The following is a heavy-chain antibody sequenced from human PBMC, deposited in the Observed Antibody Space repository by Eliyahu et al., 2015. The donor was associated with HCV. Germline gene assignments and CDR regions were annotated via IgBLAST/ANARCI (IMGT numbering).Heavy chain of an antibody. D-gene: IGHD3-22*01. CDR2: RSYDGSNK. V-gene: IGHV3-30-3*01. Sequence: QVQLVESGGGVVQPGXSLRLSCAASGFIFRSXAMPWVRQAPGKGLGWVAVRSYDGSNKYYADSVKGRFTISRDNSKNTLYLQMNSLRAEDTAVYYCARGGRYDSSGYGFDYWGQGTLVTVSS. CDR1: GFIFRSXA. CDR3: ARGGRYDSSGYGFDY. J-gene: IGHJ4*02.